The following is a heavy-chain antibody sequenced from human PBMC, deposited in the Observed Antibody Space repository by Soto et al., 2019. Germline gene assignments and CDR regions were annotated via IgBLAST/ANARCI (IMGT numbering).Heavy chain of an antibody. CDR2: IYYSGST. CDR1: GGSISSSYY. CDR3: ARVKDYGEVVRWLYLDY. J-gene: IGHJ4*02. V-gene: IGHV4-39*07. D-gene: IGHD4-17*01. Sequence: SETLSLTCTVSGGSISSSYYWGWIRQPPGKGLEWIGSIYYSGSTNYNPSLKSRVTISVDTSKNQFSLKLSSVTAADTAVYYYARVKDYGEVVRWLYLDYWGQGTLVTVSS.